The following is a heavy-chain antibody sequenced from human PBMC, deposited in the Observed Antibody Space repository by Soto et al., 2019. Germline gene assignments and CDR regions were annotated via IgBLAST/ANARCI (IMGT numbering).Heavy chain of an antibody. CDR3: ARSEGSDFDY. J-gene: IGHJ4*02. CDR2: IYYSGST. V-gene: IGHV4-59*08. Sequence: SETLSLTCTVSGGSISSYYWSWIRQPPGKGLEWIGYIYYSGSTNYNPSLKSRVTISVDTSKNQFSLKLSSVTAADTAVYYCARSEGSDFDYWGQGTLVTVSS. D-gene: IGHD6-25*01. CDR1: GGSISSYY.